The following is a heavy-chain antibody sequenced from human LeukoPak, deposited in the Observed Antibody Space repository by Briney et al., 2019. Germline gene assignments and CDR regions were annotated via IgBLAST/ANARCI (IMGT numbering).Heavy chain of an antibody. CDR2: ISSSGSTI. V-gene: IGHV3-11*04. D-gene: IGHD3-22*01. Sequence: GGSLRLSCAASGFTFSDFYKSWIRQAPGKGLEWVSYISSSGSTIYYADSVKGRFTISRDNAKNLLYLQMNSLRAEDTAVYYCARDAYYDSSGYYYVPRWFDPWGQGTLVTVSS. CDR1: GFTFSDFY. J-gene: IGHJ5*02. CDR3: ARDAYYDSSGYYYVPRWFDP.